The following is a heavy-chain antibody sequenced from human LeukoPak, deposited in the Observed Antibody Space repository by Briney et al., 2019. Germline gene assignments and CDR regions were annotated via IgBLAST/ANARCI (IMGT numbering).Heavy chain of an antibody. J-gene: IGHJ4*02. D-gene: IGHD3-16*01. CDR1: GGSISSSSYY. CDR2: IYYSGST. CDR3: ARHPPRSPFDY. V-gene: IGHV4-39*01. Sequence: SGTLSLTCTVSGGSISSSSYYWGWIRQPPGKGLEWIGSIYYSGSTYYNPSFKSRVTLSVDTSKNQFSLRLNSVTAADTAVYYCARHPPRSPFDYWGRGTLVTVSS.